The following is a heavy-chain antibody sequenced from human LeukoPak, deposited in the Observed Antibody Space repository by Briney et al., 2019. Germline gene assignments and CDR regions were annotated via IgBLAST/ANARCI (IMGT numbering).Heavy chain of an antibody. V-gene: IGHV3-21*01. CDR2: ISSSSYI. CDR1: GFTFSSYS. D-gene: IGHD5-18*01. Sequence: GGSLRLSCAASGFTFSSYSMNWVRQAPGKGLEWVSSISSSSYIYYADSVKGRFTISRDNAKNSLYLQMNSLRAEDTAVYYCARGQGEGYSYGYRDYWGQGTLVTVSS. CDR3: ARGQGEGYSYGYRDY. J-gene: IGHJ4*02.